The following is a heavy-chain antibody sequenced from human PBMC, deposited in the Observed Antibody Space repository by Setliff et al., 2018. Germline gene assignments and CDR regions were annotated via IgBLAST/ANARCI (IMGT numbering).Heavy chain of an antibody. J-gene: IGHJ4*02. D-gene: IGHD2-2*01. Sequence: SETLSLTCNVSGVSISSYYWSWIRQPPGKGLESIGYIQKSGGTNYNPALKSRVTISVDTSTNQFSLKLRSVTAADTAVYYFRLTHCNDTSCEEALDYWSQGTLVTVSS. CDR2: IQKSGGT. CDR1: GVSISSYY. V-gene: IGHV4-59*12. CDR3: RLTHCNDTSCEEALDY.